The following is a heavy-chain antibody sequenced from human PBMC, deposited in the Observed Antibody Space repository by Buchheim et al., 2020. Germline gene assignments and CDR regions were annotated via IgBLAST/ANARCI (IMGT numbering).Heavy chain of an antibody. V-gene: IGHV4-59*11. J-gene: IGHJ4*02. D-gene: IGHD3-10*01. CDR1: GGSLSSHY. CDR3: ARGFGSSTYTYRLDS. CDR2: VSNTGST. Sequence: QVQLQESGPGLVKPSETLSLTCTVSGGSLSSHYWSWIRQPPGKGLEWIGYVSNTGSTYYNPSLKSRVTMSLETSKTHFSLKVTSMTAADTAVYYCARGFGSSTYTYRLDSWGPGTL.